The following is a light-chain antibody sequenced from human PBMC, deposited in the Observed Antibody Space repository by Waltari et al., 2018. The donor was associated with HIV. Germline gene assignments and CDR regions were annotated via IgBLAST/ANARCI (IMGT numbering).Light chain of an antibody. Sequence: DIQMTQSQSSLSASVGDRVTITCRASQNIKTNLNWYQQKPGKAPKVLIYGAANLKRGVPSRFSGSGSGTDFTLSISSLQPEDSATYYCQQGGGMPYTFGQGTMVEIK. CDR1: QNIKTN. V-gene: IGKV1-39*01. J-gene: IGKJ2*01. CDR2: GAA. CDR3: QQGGGMPYT.